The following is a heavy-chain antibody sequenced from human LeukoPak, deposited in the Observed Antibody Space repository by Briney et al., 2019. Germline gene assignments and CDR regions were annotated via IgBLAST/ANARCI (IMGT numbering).Heavy chain of an antibody. Sequence: GASVKVSCKVSGYTLTELSMHWVRQAPGKGLEWMGGFDPEDGETIYAQKFQGRVTMTEGTSTDTAYMELSSLRSEDTAVYYCATFFTDRDGYNAAYFDYWGQGTLVTVSS. CDR2: FDPEDGET. D-gene: IGHD5-24*01. CDR3: ATFFTDRDGYNAAYFDY. CDR1: GYTLTELS. J-gene: IGHJ4*02. V-gene: IGHV1-24*01.